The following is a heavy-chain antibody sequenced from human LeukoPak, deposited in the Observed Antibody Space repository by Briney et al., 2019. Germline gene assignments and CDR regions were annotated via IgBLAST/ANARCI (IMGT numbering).Heavy chain of an antibody. CDR1: GGSISGYY. V-gene: IGHV4-59*08. CDR2: IYYSGST. D-gene: IGHD3-22*01. J-gene: IGHJ4*02. CDR3: ARLVYDSRGYYFDY. Sequence: SETPSLTCSVSGGSISGYYWSWIRQPPGQGLEWIGYIYYSGSTNYNPSLKSRVIISRDTSKNQFSLKLRSVTAADTAVYHCARLVYDSRGYYFDYWGQGTLVTVSS.